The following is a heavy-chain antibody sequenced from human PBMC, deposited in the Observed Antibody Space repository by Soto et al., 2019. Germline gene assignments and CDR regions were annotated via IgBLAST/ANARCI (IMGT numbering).Heavy chain of an antibody. CDR1: GRSFSGYY. Sequence: QVQLQQWGAGLLKPSETLSLTCAVYGRSFSGYYWSWIRQPPGKGLEWIGEINHSGSTNYNPSLKSRVTISVDTSKNQFSLKLSSVTAADTAVYYCARDRGGSYRGPKYYFDYWGQGTLVTVSS. V-gene: IGHV4-34*01. J-gene: IGHJ4*02. CDR3: ARDRGGSYRGPKYYFDY. D-gene: IGHD1-26*01. CDR2: INHSGST.